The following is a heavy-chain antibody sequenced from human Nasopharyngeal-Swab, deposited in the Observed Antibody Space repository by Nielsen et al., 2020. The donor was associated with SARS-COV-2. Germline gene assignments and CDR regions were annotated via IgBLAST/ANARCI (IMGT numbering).Heavy chain of an antibody. J-gene: IGHJ4*02. CDR1: GFALGTYW. Sequence: GESLKISCVASGFALGTYWMHWVRQVPGSGLVCVSRINEYGNIVNYADSVKGRFTISRDNAKNTLYLQMNSLRVEDTAVYYCVKHQGSSSDQWGQGTLVTVSS. V-gene: IGHV3-74*01. CDR2: INEYGNIV. CDR3: VKHQGSSSDQ.